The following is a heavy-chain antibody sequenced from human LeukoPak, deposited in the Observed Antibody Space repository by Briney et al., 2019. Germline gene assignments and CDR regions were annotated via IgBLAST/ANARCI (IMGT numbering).Heavy chain of an antibody. D-gene: IGHD3-22*01. CDR3: ARVGSSGPRYYFDY. Sequence: SETLSLTCTVSGVSISSCYWSWIRQPAGKGLEWIGRIYTSGSTNYNPSLKSRVTISVDTSKNQFSLKLSSVTAADTAVYYCARVGSSGPRYYFDYWGQGTLVTVSS. CDR2: IYTSGST. J-gene: IGHJ4*02. V-gene: IGHV4-4*07. CDR1: GVSISSCY.